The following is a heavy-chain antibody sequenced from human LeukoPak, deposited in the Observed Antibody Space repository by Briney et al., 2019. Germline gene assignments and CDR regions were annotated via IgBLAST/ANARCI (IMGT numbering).Heavy chain of an antibody. V-gene: IGHV3-43*02. Sequence: GGSLRLSCAASGFTFDDYAMHWVRQAPGKGLEWVSLISGDGGSTYYADSVKGRFTISRDNSKNSLYLQMNSLRTEDTALYYCAKDLGYIPSWYVYYYGMDVWGQGTTVTVSS. J-gene: IGHJ6*02. CDR3: AKDLGYIPSWYVYYYGMDV. D-gene: IGHD6-13*01. CDR1: GFTFDDYA. CDR2: ISGDGGST.